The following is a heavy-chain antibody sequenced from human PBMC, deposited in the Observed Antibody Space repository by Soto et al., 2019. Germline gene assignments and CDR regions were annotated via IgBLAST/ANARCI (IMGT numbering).Heavy chain of an antibody. Sequence: AVNVSCKASVGTFSSYAISWVRQAPGQGREWMGGIIPIFGTANYAQKFQGRVTITADESTSTAYMELSSLRSEDTAVYYCAREGGGVDTPHWYFDLWGRGTLVTVSS. CDR3: AREGGGVDTPHWYFDL. D-gene: IGHD5-18*01. CDR2: IIPIFGTA. CDR1: VGTFSSYA. J-gene: IGHJ2*01. V-gene: IGHV1-69*13.